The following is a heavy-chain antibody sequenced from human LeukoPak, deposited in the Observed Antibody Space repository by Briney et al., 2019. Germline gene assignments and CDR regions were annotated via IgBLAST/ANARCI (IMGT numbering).Heavy chain of an antibody. V-gene: IGHV3-30-3*01. D-gene: IGHD6-19*01. J-gene: IGHJ4*02. CDR1: GFTFSSYA. Sequence: GGSLRLSCAASGFTFSSYAMHWVRQAPGKGLEWVAVISYDGSNKYYADSVKGRFTISRDNSKNTLYLQMNSLRAEDTAVYYCARGSGYSSGWYLYYFGYWGQGTLVTVSS. CDR2: ISYDGSNK. CDR3: ARGSGYSSGWYLYYFGY.